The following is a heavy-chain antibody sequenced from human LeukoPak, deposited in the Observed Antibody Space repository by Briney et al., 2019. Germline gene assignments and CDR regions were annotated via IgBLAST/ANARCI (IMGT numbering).Heavy chain of an antibody. CDR1: GGTFSSYT. J-gene: IGHJ4*02. D-gene: IGHD6-19*01. Sequence: ASVKVSCKASGGTFSSYTISWVRQAPGQGLEWMGIINPSGGRTTYAQKFQGRVTMTRDMSTSTAYMELSRLRSDDTAVYYCARDRIPSGQWPYIGDYFDYWGQGTLVTVSS. CDR3: ARDRIPSGQWPYIGDYFDY. CDR2: INPSGGRT. V-gene: IGHV1-46*01.